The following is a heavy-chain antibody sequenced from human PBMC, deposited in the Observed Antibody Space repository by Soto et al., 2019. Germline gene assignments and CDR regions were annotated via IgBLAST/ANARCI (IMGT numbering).Heavy chain of an antibody. J-gene: IGHJ3*02. Sequence: PGGSLRLSCAASGFSFSTYEMNWVRQAPGKGLEWVSYISKSGIDIYYADSVKGRFTISRDNANNSLYLQMSSLRVDDTALYYCALRKYGSFNIGAFDIWGQGTMVTVS. V-gene: IGHV3-48*03. CDR2: ISKSGIDI. CDR1: GFSFSTYE. CDR3: ALRKYGSFNIGAFDI. D-gene: IGHD6-6*01.